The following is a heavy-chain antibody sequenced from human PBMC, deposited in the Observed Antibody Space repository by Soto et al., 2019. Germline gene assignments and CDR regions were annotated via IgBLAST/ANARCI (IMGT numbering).Heavy chain of an antibody. J-gene: IGHJ6*02. D-gene: IGHD5-18*01. CDR3: ARGEAGYNYGPRPYYGMDV. Sequence: KTSDTLSLTCTASGGSISSYYWSWIIQPPGKGLEWIGYIYYSGSTNYSPSLKSRVIISLDTSKNQFSLKVSSVTAADTAVYYCARGEAGYNYGPRPYYGMDVWGPGTTVTVSS. V-gene: IGHV4-59*07. CDR2: IYYSGST. CDR1: GGSISSYY.